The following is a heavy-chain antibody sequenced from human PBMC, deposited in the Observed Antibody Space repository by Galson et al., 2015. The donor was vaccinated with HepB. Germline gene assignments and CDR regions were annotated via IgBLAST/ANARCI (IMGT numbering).Heavy chain of an antibody. D-gene: IGHD4-11*01. Sequence: SVKVSCKASGGTFSSYAISWVRQAPGQGLEWMGGIIPIFGIANYAQKFQGRVTITADESTGTAYMELSSLRSEDTAVYYCARRTVTTMYYYYGMDVWGQGTTVTVSS. CDR1: GGTFSSYA. J-gene: IGHJ6*02. CDR2: IIPIFGIA. CDR3: ARRTVTTMYYYYGMDV. V-gene: IGHV1-69*13.